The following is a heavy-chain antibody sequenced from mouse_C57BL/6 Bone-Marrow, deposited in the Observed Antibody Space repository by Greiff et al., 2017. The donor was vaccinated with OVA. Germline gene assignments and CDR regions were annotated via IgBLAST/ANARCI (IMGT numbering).Heavy chain of an antibody. CDR3: ARGYGSSYAPY. V-gene: IGHV1-69*01. CDR2: IDPSDSYT. Sequence: QVQLQQPGAELVMPGASVKLSCKASGYTFTSYWMHWVKQRPGQGLEWIGEIDPSDSYTNYNQKFKGKSTLTVDKSSSTAYMQLSSLTSEDSAVYYCARGYGSSYAPYWGQGTSVTVSS. D-gene: IGHD1-1*01. CDR1: GYTFTSYW. J-gene: IGHJ4*01.